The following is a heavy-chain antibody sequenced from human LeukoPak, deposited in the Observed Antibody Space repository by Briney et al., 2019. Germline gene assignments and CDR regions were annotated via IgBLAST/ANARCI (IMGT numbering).Heavy chain of an antibody. CDR3: ARRWAVRGVIAPDY. D-gene: IGHD3-10*01. CDR2: ISSSCSTI. Sequence: GGSLRLSCAASGFTFSDYYMSWIRQAPGKGLEWVSYISSSCSTIYYADSVKGRFTISRDNAKNSLYLQMNGLRAEDTAVYYCARRWAVRGVIAPDYWGQGTLVTVSS. CDR1: GFTFSDYY. J-gene: IGHJ4*02. V-gene: IGHV3-11*04.